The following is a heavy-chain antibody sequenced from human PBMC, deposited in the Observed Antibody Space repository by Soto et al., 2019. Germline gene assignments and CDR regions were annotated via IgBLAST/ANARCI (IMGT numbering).Heavy chain of an antibody. D-gene: IGHD3-22*01. CDR3: AAKGTLITMIVVGYDAFDI. CDR2: IVVGSGNT. CDR1: GFTFTSSA. V-gene: IGHV1-58*01. J-gene: IGHJ3*02. Sequence: SVKVSCKASGFTFTSSAVQWVRQARGQRLEWIGWIVVGSGNTNYAQKFQERVTITRDMSTSTAYMELSSLRSEDTAVYYCAAKGTLITMIVVGYDAFDIWGQGTMVTVSS.